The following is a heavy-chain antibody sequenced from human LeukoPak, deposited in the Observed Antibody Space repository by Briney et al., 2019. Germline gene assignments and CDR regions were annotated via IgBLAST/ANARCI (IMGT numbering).Heavy chain of an antibody. CDR1: EFTFSSYA. V-gene: IGHV3-30*03. CDR3: ASDVAAAGTPPPYYFDY. J-gene: IGHJ4*02. CDR2: ILYDGSNK. D-gene: IGHD6-13*01. Sequence: PGGSLRLSCAASEFTFSSYAMHWVRQAPGKGLEWVAVILYDGSNKKYADSVKGRFTISRDNSENTLYLQMNSLRAEDTAVYYCASDVAAAGTPPPYYFDYWGQGTLVTVSS.